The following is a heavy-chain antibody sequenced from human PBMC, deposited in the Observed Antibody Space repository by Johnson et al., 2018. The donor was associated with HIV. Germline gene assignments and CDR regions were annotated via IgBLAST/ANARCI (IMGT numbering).Heavy chain of an antibody. Sequence: VQLVESGGGLVQRGGSLRLSCSGSGFSISNYWMSWVRQAPGKGLEWVAYIKQDGSAKHYVDSVEGRFTISRDNAKNSLYLQMNSLRAEDTALYYCVRDADDAFDVWGQGTMVTVSS. J-gene: IGHJ3*01. V-gene: IGHV3-7*03. CDR2: IKQDGSAK. CDR1: GFSISNYW. CDR3: VRDADDAFDV.